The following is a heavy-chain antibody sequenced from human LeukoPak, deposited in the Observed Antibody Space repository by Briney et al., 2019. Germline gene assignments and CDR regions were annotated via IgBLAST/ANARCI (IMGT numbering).Heavy chain of an antibody. D-gene: IGHD6-13*01. CDR2: IYSGGST. Sequence: GWSLRLSCAASGFTVSSNHMSWVRQGPGKGLEWVSVIYSGGSTYYADSVKGRFTISRDNSKNTLYLQMNSLRAEDTAVYYCASHSSSWYGFDYWGQGTLVTVSS. J-gene: IGHJ4*02. V-gene: IGHV3-53*01. CDR1: GFTVSSNH. CDR3: ASHSSSWYGFDY.